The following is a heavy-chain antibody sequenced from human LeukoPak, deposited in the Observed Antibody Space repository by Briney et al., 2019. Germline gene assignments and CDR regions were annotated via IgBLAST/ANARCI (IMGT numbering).Heavy chain of an antibody. V-gene: IGHV4-31*03. CDR2: IYYSGST. Sequence: PSETLSLTCTVSGGSISSGGYYWSWIRQHPGKGLEWIGYIYYSGSTYCNPSLKSRVTISVDTSKNQFSLKLSSVTAADTAVYYCARDLRPNYYDSSGYYRDAFDIWGQGTMVTVSS. CDR1: GGSISSGGYY. D-gene: IGHD3-22*01. J-gene: IGHJ3*02. CDR3: ARDLRPNYYDSSGYYRDAFDI.